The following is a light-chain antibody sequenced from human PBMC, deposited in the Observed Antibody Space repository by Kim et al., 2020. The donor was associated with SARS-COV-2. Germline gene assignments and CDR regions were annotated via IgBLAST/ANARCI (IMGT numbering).Light chain of an antibody. Sequence: SYELTQPPSVSVAPGKTARITCGGNNIGSKSVHWYQQKPGQAPVLVIYYDSDRPSGLPERFSGSNSGNTATLTISRVEAGDEADSYCQVWGSSSDHWVFG. CDR3: QVWGSSSDHWV. CDR1: NIGSKS. J-gene: IGLJ3*02. V-gene: IGLV3-21*04. CDR2: YDS.